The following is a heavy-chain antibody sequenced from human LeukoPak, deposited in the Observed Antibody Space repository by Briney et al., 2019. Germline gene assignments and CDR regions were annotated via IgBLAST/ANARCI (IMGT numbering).Heavy chain of an antibody. D-gene: IGHD4-17*01. CDR2: ISAHNGNT. CDR1: GYTFTSYG. CDR3: ARGYDYGDSHDAFDI. J-gene: IGHJ3*02. V-gene: IGHV1-18*01. Sequence: GASVKVSCKASGYTFTSYGISWVRQAPGQGLEWMGWISAHNGNTNYAQKFQGRVTITADESTSTAYMELSSLRSEDTAVYYCARGYDYGDSHDAFDIWGQGTMVTVSS.